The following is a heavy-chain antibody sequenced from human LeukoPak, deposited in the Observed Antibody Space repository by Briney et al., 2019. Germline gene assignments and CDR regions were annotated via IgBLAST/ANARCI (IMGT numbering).Heavy chain of an antibody. CDR2: VHYAESS. Sequence: SETLSLTCNVSAGSISNYYWTWIRQSPGKGLEWIGYVHYAESSYYNPSLKSRVTLSVDTSKNQFSLRLSSVTAADTAVYYCAGYGSRSSYKAFDYWGQGTLVTVSS. CDR1: AGSISNYY. CDR3: AGYGSRSSYKAFDY. J-gene: IGHJ4*02. V-gene: IGHV4-59*01. D-gene: IGHD3-10*01.